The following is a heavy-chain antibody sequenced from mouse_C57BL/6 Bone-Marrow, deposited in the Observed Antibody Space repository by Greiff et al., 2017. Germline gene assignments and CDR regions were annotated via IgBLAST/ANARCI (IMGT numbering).Heavy chain of an antibody. CDR1: GYSITSGYY. J-gene: IGHJ4*01. D-gene: IGHD1-1*01. CDR3: VYYGSSYDYAMDY. V-gene: IGHV3-6*01. Sequence: VQLQQSGPGLVKPSQSLSLTCSVTGYSITSGYYWNWIRQFPGNKLEWMGYISYDGSNNYNPSLKNRISITRDTSKNQFFLKLNSVTTEDTATYCSVYYGSSYDYAMDYWGQGTSVTVSS. CDR2: ISYDGSN.